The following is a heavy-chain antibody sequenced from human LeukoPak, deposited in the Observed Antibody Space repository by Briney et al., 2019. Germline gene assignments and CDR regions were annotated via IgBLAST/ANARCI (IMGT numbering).Heavy chain of an antibody. CDR1: GFSFSSYE. D-gene: IGHD3-9*01. CDR3: ARDTLNGPFVISLDY. Sequence: PGGFLRLSCAASGFSFSSYEMNWVRQAPGKGLEWASHISSDGRVETYVDSVRGRFTMSRDNAKNFLFLQMSGLRAEDTAVYHCARDTLNGPFVISLDYWGQGALVTVSS. V-gene: IGHV3-48*03. CDR2: ISSDGRVE. J-gene: IGHJ4*02.